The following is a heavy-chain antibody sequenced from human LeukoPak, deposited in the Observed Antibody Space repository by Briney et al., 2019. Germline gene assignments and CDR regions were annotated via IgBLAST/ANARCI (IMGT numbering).Heavy chain of an antibody. J-gene: IGHJ3*02. CDR3: ARLSELPRGFDAFDI. Sequence: GGSLRLSCAASGFTFSSYSMNWVRQAPGKGLEWVSSISSSSSYIYYADSVKGRFTISRDNAKNSLYLQMNSLRAEDTAVYYCARLSELPRGFDAFDIWGQGTMVTVSS. CDR1: GFTFSSYS. D-gene: IGHD1-14*01. V-gene: IGHV3-21*01. CDR2: ISSSSSYI.